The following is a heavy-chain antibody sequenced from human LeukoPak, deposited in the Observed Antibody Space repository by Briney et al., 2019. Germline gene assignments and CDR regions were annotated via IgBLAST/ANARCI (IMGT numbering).Heavy chain of an antibody. J-gene: IGHJ5*02. CDR3: ARREGSSGPNYWFDP. CDR1: GYTFTSYG. D-gene: IGHD6-6*01. V-gene: IGHV1-18*01. Sequence: GASVKVSCKASGYTFTSYGISWVRQAPGQGLEWMGWISAYNGNTNYARKLQGRVTMTTDTSTSTAYMELRSLRSDDTAVYYCARREGSSGPNYWFDPWGQGTLVTVSS. CDR2: ISAYNGNT.